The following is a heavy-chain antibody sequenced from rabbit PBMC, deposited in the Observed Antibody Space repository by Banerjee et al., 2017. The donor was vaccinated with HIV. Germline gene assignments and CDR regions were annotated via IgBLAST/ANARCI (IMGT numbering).Heavy chain of an antibody. Sequence: QLVESGGGLVQPGGSLKLSCKASGFDFSIYYMSWVRQAPGKGLEWIGYIDPIFGSTYYASWVNGRFTISSHNAQNTLYLQLNSLTAADTATYFCARDPYAGDDGYDYAPFNLWGPGTLVTVS. V-gene: IGHV1S7*01. CDR1: GFDFSIYY. D-gene: IGHD6-1*01. CDR2: IDPIFGST. J-gene: IGHJ4*01. CDR3: ARDPYAGDDGYDYAPFNL.